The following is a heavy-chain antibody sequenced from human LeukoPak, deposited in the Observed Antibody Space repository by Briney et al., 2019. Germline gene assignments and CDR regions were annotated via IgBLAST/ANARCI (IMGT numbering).Heavy chain of an antibody. CDR1: GFTFSIYG. CDR2: MSGSGGST. CDR3: AKDGYYDSSAYYHVKYFVL. Sequence: GGSLRLSCAASGFTFSIYGMSWVRQAPGRGLEWVSAMSGSGGSTYYADSVKGRFTISRDNSKNTLYLQMNSLRAEDTAVYYCAKDGYYDSSAYYHVKYFVLWGPGTLVTVSS. V-gene: IGHV3-23*01. J-gene: IGHJ2*01. D-gene: IGHD3-22*01.